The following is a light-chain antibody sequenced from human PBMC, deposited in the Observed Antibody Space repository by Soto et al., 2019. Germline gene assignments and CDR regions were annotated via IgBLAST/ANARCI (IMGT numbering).Light chain of an antibody. CDR1: QSISSW. CDR2: DAS. V-gene: IGKV1-5*01. J-gene: IGKJ1*01. CDR3: QQYSSYSGT. Sequence: DIQLTQSPYTLSASVGERITLTCLASQSISSWLAWYQQKPGKAPKLLIYDASSLESGVPSRFSGSGSGTEFTLTISSLQPDDFATYYCQQYSSYSGTFGQGTKVDIK.